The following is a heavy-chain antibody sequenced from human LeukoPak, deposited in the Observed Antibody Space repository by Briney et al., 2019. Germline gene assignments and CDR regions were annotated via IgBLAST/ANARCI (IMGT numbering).Heavy chain of an antibody. CDR1: GYTFTGHY. CDR3: AIFAVAGLPQDY. Sequence: RASVEVSCKASGYTFTGHYMHWVRQAPGQGLEWMGWINPNSGGARFAEKFQGRVTMTRDTSITTSYVELSRLRSDDTAVYYCAIFAVAGLPQDYWGQGTLVIVSS. J-gene: IGHJ4*02. CDR2: INPNSGGA. V-gene: IGHV1-2*02. D-gene: IGHD6-19*01.